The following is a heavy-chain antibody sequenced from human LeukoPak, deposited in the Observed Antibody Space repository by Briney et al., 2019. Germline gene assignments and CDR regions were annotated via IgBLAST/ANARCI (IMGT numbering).Heavy chain of an antibody. CDR1: GGSFSGYY. CDR3: ARARRTLTPFDY. Sequence: SETLSLTCAVYGGSFSGYYWSWIRQPPGKGLEWIGEINHSGSTNYNPSLKSRVTISVDTSKNQFSLKLSSVTAADTAVYYCARARRTLTPFDYWGQGTLVTVSS. D-gene: IGHD1-14*01. J-gene: IGHJ4*02. CDR2: INHSGST. V-gene: IGHV4-34*01.